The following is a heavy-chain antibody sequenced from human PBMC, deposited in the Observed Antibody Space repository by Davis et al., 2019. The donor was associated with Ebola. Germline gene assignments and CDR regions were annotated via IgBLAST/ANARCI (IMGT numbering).Heavy chain of an antibody. CDR3: ARGRGSSWSRAGRFDY. J-gene: IGHJ4*02. D-gene: IGHD6-13*01. Sequence: SETLSLTCTVSGGSISSSSFYWGWIRQPPGEGLEWIGSIYYSTYNNPSLKSRVTISVDTSKNQFSLKLSSVTAADTAVYYCARGRGSSWSRAGRFDYWGQGTLVTVSS. CDR2: IYYST. V-gene: IGHV4-39*01. CDR1: GGSISSSSFY.